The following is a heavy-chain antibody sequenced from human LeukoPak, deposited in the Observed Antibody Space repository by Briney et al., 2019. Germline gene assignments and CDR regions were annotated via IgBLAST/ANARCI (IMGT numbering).Heavy chain of an antibody. V-gene: IGHV3-7*01. CDR3: AGSGWQVYLDY. J-gene: IGHJ4*02. CDR1: GFTFTTFW. D-gene: IGHD6-19*01. Sequence: PGGSLRLFCAASGFTFTTFWMSWVRQAPGKGLEWVANIKQDGSERYYVDSVKGRFTISRDNAKNSLYMQMNCLRAEDTGVYYCAGSGWQVYLDYWGQGALVTVSS. CDR2: IKQDGSER.